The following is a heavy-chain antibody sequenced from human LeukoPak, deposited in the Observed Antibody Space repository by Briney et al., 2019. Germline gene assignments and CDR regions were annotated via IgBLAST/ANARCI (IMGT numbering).Heavy chain of an antibody. V-gene: IGHV3-7*01. Sequence: GGSLRLSCAASGSTFSSYWMSWVRQAPGKGLEWVANIKQEGSEKYYVDSVKGRFTISRDNAKNSLYLQMNSLRAEDTAVYYCARDKVGSGNHYYYGMDVWGQGTTVTVSS. CDR1: GSTFSSYW. CDR3: ARDKVGSGNHYYYGMDV. J-gene: IGHJ6*02. D-gene: IGHD3-10*01. CDR2: IKQEGSEK.